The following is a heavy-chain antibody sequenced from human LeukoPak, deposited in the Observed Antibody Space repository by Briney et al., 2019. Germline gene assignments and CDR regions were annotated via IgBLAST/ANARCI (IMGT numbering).Heavy chain of an antibody. Sequence: SETLSLTCTVSGGSISSHYWSWIRQPPGKGLEWIGYIYYSGSTNYNPSLKSRVTISVDTSKNQFSLKLSSVTAEDTAVYYCATWGAVGATTLGFDYWGQGTLVTVSS. V-gene: IGHV4-59*11. CDR3: ATWGAVGATTLGFDY. D-gene: IGHD1-26*01. CDR1: GGSISSHY. J-gene: IGHJ4*02. CDR2: IYYSGST.